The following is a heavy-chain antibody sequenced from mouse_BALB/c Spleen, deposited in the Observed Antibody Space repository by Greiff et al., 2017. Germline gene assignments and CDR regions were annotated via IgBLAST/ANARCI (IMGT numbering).Heavy chain of an antibody. Sequence: ESGPGLVKPSQSLSLTCSVTGYSITSGYYWNWIRQFPGNKLEWMGYISYDGSNNYNPSLKNRISITRDTSKNQFFLKLNSVTTEDTATYYCARVARADYYAMDYWGQGTSVTVSS. D-gene: IGHD3-1*01. CDR2: ISYDGSN. CDR1: GYSITSGYY. J-gene: IGHJ4*01. CDR3: ARVARADYYAMDY. V-gene: IGHV3-6*02.